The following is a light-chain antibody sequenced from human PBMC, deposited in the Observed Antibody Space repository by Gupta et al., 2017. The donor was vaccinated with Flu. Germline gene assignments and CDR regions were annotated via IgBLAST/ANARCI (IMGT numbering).Light chain of an antibody. CDR3: QTYDSTLRLYV. V-gene: IGLV1-40*01. CDR1: SSDVGAGYD. J-gene: IGLJ1*01. CDR2: GNT. Sequence: VTISCTGSSSDVGAGYDVHWYQQCPGAAPRLLIYGNTNRPSGVPDRFSGSKSGTSASLAITGLQVEDEADYYCQTYDSTLRLYVFGTGTKVTVL.